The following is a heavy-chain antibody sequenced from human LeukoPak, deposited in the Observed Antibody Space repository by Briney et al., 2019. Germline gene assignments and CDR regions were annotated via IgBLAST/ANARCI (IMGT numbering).Heavy chain of an antibody. CDR2: ISAYSGNT. CDR1: GYTFTSYG. D-gene: IGHD3-9*01. Sequence: ASVKVSCKASGYTFTSYGISWVRQAPGQGLEWMGWISAYSGNTNYAQKLQGRVTMTTDTSTSTAYMELRSLRSDDTAVYYCASHYDILTGPVNSYYYYGMDVWGQGTTVTVSS. J-gene: IGHJ6*02. CDR3: ASHYDILTGPVNSYYYYGMDV. V-gene: IGHV1-18*01.